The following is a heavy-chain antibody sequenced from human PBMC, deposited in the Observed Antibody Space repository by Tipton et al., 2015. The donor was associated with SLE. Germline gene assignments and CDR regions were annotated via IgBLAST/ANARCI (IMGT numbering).Heavy chain of an antibody. D-gene: IGHD3-3*01. CDR2: VSYSGVT. Sequence: LRLSCTVSDDSITTDYWTWIRQPPGKGLEYIGYVSYSGVTNSNPSLQSRVSMPVDKSKNQFYLRLTSVTAADTAVYYCARGGAFWSGPTSYYYFFYYMAVWGKGTTVTVSS. CDR3: ARGGAFWSGPTSYYYFFYYMAV. J-gene: IGHJ6*03. CDR1: DDSITTDY. V-gene: IGHV4-59*12.